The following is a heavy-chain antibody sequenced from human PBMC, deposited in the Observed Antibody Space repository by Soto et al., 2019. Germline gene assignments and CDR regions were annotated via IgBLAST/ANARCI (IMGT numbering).Heavy chain of an antibody. Sequence: EVQLAESGGGLAQPGGSLRLSCAASGFTLSVYAMDWVRQAPGKGLEYVSGISSNGVGTYYANSVQGRFTISRDNSKNTVYLQMGSLRPEDMAVYYCARRARPDFYSMDVWGQGTTVTVSS. J-gene: IGHJ6*03. V-gene: IGHV3-64*01. CDR2: ISSNGVGT. CDR3: ARRARPDFYSMDV. D-gene: IGHD6-6*01. CDR1: GFTLSVYA.